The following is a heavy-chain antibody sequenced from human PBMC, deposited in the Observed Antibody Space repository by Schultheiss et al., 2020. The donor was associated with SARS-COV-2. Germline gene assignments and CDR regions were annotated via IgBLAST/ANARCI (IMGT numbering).Heavy chain of an antibody. V-gene: IGHV3-11*01. J-gene: IGHJ6*02. CDR1: GFTFSDYY. D-gene: IGHD5-24*01. Sequence: GGSLRLSCAASGFTFSDYYMSWIRQAPGKGLEWVSYISSSSSTIYYADSVKGRFTISRDNSKNTLYLQMNSLRAEDTAVYYCAKHWERWLQLSSYYYYGMDVWGQGTTVTVSS. CDR3: AKHWERWLQLSSYYYYGMDV. CDR2: ISSSSSTI.